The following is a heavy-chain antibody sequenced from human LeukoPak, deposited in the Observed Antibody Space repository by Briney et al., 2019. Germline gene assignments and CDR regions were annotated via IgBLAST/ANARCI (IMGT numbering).Heavy chain of an antibody. CDR2: IYYSGST. Sequence: SETLSLTCTVSGGSISSSSYYWGWIRQPPGKGLEWIGSIYYSGSTYYNPSLKSRVTISVDTSKNQFSLKLSSVTAADTAVYYCARGLRRWLQFGVAFDIWGQGTMVTVSS. V-gene: IGHV4-39*07. D-gene: IGHD5-24*01. CDR3: ARGLRRWLQFGVAFDI. J-gene: IGHJ3*02. CDR1: GGSISSSSYY.